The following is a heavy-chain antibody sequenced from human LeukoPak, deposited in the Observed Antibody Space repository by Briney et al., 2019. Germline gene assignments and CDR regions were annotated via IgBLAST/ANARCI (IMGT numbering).Heavy chain of an antibody. Sequence: SETLSLTCAVYGGYFSGYYWSWIRQPPGKGLEWIGEINHSGSTNYNPSLKSRVTISVDTSKNQFSLKLSSVTAADTAVYYCARDRHIDCGGDCYSGFDPWGQGTLVTVSS. CDR3: ARDRHIDCGGDCYSGFDP. J-gene: IGHJ5*02. CDR2: INHSGST. V-gene: IGHV4-34*01. CDR1: GGYFSGYY. D-gene: IGHD2-21*02.